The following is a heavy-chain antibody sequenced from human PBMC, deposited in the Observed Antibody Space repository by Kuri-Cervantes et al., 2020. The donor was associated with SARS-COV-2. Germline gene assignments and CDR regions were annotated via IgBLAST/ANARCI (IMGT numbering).Heavy chain of an antibody. V-gene: IGHV4-30-2*06. CDR1: GGSISSGGYS. D-gene: IGHD2-2*01. CDR2: TYPSGHT. CDR3: ARVGRTFTSSHGGIADS. Sequence: SCAVSGGSISSGGYSWNWIRQSPGKGLEWIGYTYPSGHTYYHPSLRSRVTISLDTSQNHFSLKLNSVTAADTAVYYCARVGRTFTSSHGGIADSWGQGILVTVSS. J-gene: IGHJ4*02.